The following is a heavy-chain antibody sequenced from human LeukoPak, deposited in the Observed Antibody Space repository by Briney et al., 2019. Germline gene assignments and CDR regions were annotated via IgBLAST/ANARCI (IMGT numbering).Heavy chain of an antibody. D-gene: IGHD6-19*01. Sequence: GGALRLSCAACGFTFSSYWMSWVRQAPWKGVAGVANIKKDGSEKYYVCSVKGRFTLSRDNAKNSLYLQMNSLRAEDTAVYYCERGVAGPRTFDIWGQGTMVTVSS. CDR1: GFTFSSYW. V-gene: IGHV3-7*01. CDR2: IKKDGSEK. CDR3: ERGVAGPRTFDI. J-gene: IGHJ3*02.